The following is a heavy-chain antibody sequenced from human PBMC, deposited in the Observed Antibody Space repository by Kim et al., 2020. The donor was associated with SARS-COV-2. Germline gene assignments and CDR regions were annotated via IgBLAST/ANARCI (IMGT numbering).Heavy chain of an antibody. CDR3: ARGFTSSAIATVDP. J-gene: IGHJ5*02. V-gene: IGHV3-74*01. CDR2: INSDGSST. D-gene: IGHD2-2*01. Sequence: GGSLRLSCAASGFTFSSYWIHWVRQAPGKGLVWVSRINSDGSSTTYADSVKGRFTISRDNAKNTLFLQMNSLTVEDTAVYYCARGFTSSAIATVDPWGQG. CDR1: GFTFSSYW.